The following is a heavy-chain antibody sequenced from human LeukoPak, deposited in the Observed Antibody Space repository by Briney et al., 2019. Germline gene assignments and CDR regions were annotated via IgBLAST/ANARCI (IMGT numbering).Heavy chain of an antibody. J-gene: IGHJ4*02. V-gene: IGHV1-46*01. D-gene: IGHD2-8*02. CDR2: IAPSVDTT. CDR1: GFTFTNYL. CDR3: VREESGGYFDY. Sequence: VASVKVSCKSFGFTFTNYLLHWVRQAPGQGLEWVGRIAPSVDTTNYAQKFRDRVTMTRDTSTSTVYMELSSLRSDDTAIYYCVREESGGYFDYWGQGTLVTVSS.